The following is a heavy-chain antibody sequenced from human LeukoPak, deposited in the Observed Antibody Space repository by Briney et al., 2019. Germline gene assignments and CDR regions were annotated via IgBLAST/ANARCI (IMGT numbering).Heavy chain of an antibody. CDR1: GFTFGDYA. CDR2: IRSKAYGGAT. V-gene: IGHV3-49*04. CDR3: TRGPETGVRFDY. J-gene: IGHJ4*02. Sequence: PGGSLRLSCTASGFTFGDYAMSWVRQAPGKGLEWVGFIRSKAYGGATEYAASVKGRFTISRDDSKSIAYLQMNSLKTEDTAVYYCTRGPETGVRFDYWGQGTLVTVSS. D-gene: IGHD7-27*01.